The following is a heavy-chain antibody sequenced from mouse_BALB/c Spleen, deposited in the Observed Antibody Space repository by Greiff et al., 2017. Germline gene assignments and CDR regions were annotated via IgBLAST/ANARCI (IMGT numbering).Heavy chain of an antibody. CDR3: ARSRYGNSFAY. Sequence: QVQLKQSGPELVKPGASVKMSCKASGYTFTDYVISWVKQRTGQGLEWIGEIYPGSGSTYYNEKFKGKATLTADKSSNTAYMQLSSLTSEDSAVYFCARSRYGNSFAYWGQGTLVTVSA. CDR2: IYPGSGST. J-gene: IGHJ3*01. CDR1: GYTFTDYV. D-gene: IGHD2-1*01. V-gene: IGHV1-77*01.